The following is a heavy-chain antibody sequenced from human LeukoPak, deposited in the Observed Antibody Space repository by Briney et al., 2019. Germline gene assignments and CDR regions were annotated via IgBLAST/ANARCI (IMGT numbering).Heavy chain of an antibody. CDR2: IYYSGST. V-gene: IGHV4-59*01. J-gene: IGHJ6*02. Sequence: SQTLSLTCTVSGGSINNYYWSWIRQPPGKGLEWIGYIYYSGSTNYNPSLKSRVTISVDTSKNQFSLKLNSVTAADTAVYYCARDRITMVRGALRYYGMDVWGQGTTVTVSS. CDR3: ARDRITMVRGALRYYGMDV. CDR1: GGSINNYY. D-gene: IGHD3-10*01.